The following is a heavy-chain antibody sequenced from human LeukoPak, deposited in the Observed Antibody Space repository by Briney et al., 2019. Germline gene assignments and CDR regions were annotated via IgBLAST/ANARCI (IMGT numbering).Heavy chain of an antibody. CDR1: GYSFTNYW. D-gene: IGHD5-24*01. CDR2: IYPGDSDT. Sequence: GESLKISCKGSGYSFTNYWIGWVRQMPGKGVEWMGIIYPGDSDTRYSPSFQGQVTISAEKSISTAYLQWSSLKASDTALYYCASRKKGMASAGFDYWGQGTLVTVSS. J-gene: IGHJ4*02. CDR3: ASRKKGMASAGFDY. V-gene: IGHV5-51*01.